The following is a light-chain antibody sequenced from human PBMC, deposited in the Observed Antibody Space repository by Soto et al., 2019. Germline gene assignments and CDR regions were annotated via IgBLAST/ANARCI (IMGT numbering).Light chain of an antibody. J-gene: IGKJ1*01. V-gene: IGKV3-20*01. CDR3: QQYGTSGT. CDR2: AAS. Sequence: EIVLTHSPGTLSFSPGEIATLSFGASQSISSSRYLAWYQPKPGPAPRLLTYAASSRATRIPDRFSGSGSGTAFTLTIRRLEPEAFAVYYCQQYGTSGTFGQGTKVDIK. CDR1: QSISSSRY.